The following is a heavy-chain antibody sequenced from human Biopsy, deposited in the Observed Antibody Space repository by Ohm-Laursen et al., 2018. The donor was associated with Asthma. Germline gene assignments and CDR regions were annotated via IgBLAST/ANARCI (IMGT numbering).Heavy chain of an antibody. D-gene: IGHD3/OR15-3a*01. CDR3: ARAIRLEDFLTGSFTSYFDN. V-gene: IGHV2-5*01. CDR1: GFSLKIGAVG. J-gene: IGHJ4*01. CDR2: IYWLDDK. Sequence: PTQTLPLTCTFSGFSLKIGAVGVGWLRQPPGKASECLAVIYWLDDKYYSPSLRNRLTVSKDTSRNRVALAMTNMEPRDTATYFCARAIRLEDFLTGSFTSYFDNWDLGTRVSVS.